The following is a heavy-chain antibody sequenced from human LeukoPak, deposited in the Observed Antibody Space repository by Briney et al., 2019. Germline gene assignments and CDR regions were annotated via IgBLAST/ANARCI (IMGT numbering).Heavy chain of an antibody. CDR1: GFTFSDYY. Sequence: SGGSLRLSCAASGFTFSDYYMSWIRQAPGKGLEWVSYISSSSSYTNYADSVKGRFTISRDNAKNSLHLQMNSLRAEDTAVYYCAREGYGDYVYAFDIWGQGTMVTVSS. D-gene: IGHD4-17*01. V-gene: IGHV3-11*05. CDR3: AREGYGDYVYAFDI. J-gene: IGHJ3*02. CDR2: ISSSSSYT.